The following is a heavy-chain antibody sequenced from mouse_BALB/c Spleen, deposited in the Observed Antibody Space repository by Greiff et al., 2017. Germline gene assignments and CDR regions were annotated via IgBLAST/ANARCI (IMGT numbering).Heavy chain of an antibody. J-gene: IGHJ3*01. V-gene: IGHV3-6*02. CDR2: ISYDGSN. CDR3: ARSYDGYYLAY. Sequence: EVKLQESGPGLVKPSQSLSLTCSVTGYSITSGYYWNWIRQFPGNKLEWMGYISYDGSNNYNPSLKNRISITRDTSKNQFFLKLNSVTTEDTATYYCARSYDGYYLAYWGQGTLVTVSA. CDR1: GYSITSGYY. D-gene: IGHD2-3*01.